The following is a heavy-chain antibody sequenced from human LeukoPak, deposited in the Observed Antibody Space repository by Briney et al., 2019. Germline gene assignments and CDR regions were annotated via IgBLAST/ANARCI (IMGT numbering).Heavy chain of an antibody. CDR1: GYTFTNFD. J-gene: IGHJ4*02. V-gene: IGHV1-8*01. CDR3: ARLGLYDVGD. CDR2: MNPTNTNT. Sequence: ASVKVSCKASGYTFTNFDINRVRQTAGRGLEWMGWMNPTNTNTGYAQRFRGRVTLTSDTSINTAYMELSSLTSDDTAVYYCARLGLYDVGDWGQGTLVTVSS. D-gene: IGHD5/OR15-5a*01.